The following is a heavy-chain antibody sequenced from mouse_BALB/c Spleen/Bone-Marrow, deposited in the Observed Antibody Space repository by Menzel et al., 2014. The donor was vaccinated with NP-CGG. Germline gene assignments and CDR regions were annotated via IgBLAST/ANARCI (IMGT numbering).Heavy chain of an antibody. Sequence: VQLKQSGAEPVKPGASVKLSCTASGFNIKDTYMHWVKQRPEQGLEWIGRIDPANGNTKYDPKFQGKASITADTSSNTAYLQLSSLTSEDTAVYYCASYVYGYYFDYWGQGTTLTVSS. D-gene: IGHD2-2*01. CDR2: IDPANGNT. CDR3: ASYVYGYYFDY. CDR1: GFNIKDTY. J-gene: IGHJ2*01. V-gene: IGHV14-3*02.